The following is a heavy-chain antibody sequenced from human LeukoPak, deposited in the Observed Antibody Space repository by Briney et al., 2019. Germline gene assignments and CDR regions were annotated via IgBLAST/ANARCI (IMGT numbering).Heavy chain of an antibody. CDR3: AKGFTKNWFDP. CDR1: GFSFHDHG. V-gene: IGHV3-30*18. Sequence: AGTSLRLSCAASGFSFHDHGMDWVRQAPGKGLEWVAVIAADGGVKQHADSVKGRFSLSRDNSKNTVSLQMNGLTAEDTAVYYCAKGFTKNWFDPWGQGTLVTVSS. J-gene: IGHJ5*02. D-gene: IGHD2-8*01. CDR2: IAADGGVK.